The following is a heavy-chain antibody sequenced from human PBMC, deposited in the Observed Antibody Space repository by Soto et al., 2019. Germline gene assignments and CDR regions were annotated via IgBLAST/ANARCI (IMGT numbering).Heavy chain of an antibody. CDR1: GASMSPSY. J-gene: IGHJ5*02. CDR2: IYYDGNT. Sequence: SETLSLTCTVSGASMSPSYWSWIRQPPGKGLEWIGYIYYDGNTNYNPSLKSRVTMSVDTSRNQFSLILRSMTAADTAVYYCARGGWSVDPWGQGTLVTVSS. V-gene: IGHV4-59*01. D-gene: IGHD6-19*01. CDR3: ARGGWSVDP.